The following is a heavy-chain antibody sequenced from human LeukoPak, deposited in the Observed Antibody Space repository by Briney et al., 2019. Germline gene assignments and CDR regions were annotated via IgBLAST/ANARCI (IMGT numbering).Heavy chain of an antibody. CDR1: GFTFSSYA. Sequence: GESLRLSCAASGFTFSSYAMHWVRQTPGKGLEWVAVISYDGSNKYYADSVKGRFTISRDNSKNTLYLQMNSLRAEDTAVYYCARAGAYSGSYSFDYWGQGTLVTVSS. CDR2: ISYDGSNK. V-gene: IGHV3-30-3*01. J-gene: IGHJ4*02. D-gene: IGHD1-26*01. CDR3: ARAGAYSGSYSFDY.